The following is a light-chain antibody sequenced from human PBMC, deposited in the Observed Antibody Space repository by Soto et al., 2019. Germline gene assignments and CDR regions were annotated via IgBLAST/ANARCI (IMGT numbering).Light chain of an antibody. Sequence: QSALTQPASVSGSPGQSITLSCTGTSSDVGAYNSVSWYQQHPGKAPKLIIYDVSTRPSGVSNLFSGSKSGNTASLTISGLQSEDEADYYCSSSTTSTTRVFGTGTKVTVL. CDR1: SSDVGAYNS. J-gene: IGLJ1*01. CDR2: DVS. CDR3: SSSTTSTTRV. V-gene: IGLV2-14*03.